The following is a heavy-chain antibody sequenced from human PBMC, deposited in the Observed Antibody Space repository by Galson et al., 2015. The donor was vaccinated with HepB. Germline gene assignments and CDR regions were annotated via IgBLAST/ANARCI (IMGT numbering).Heavy chain of an antibody. D-gene: IGHD3-3*01. CDR2: ISGSGGST. CDR3: AKGLNFFGVVTPSDY. Sequence: SLRLSCAASGFTFSSYAMSWVRQAPGKGLEWVSAISGSGGSTYYADSVKGRFTISRDNSKNTLYLQMNSLRAEDTAVYYCAKGLNFFGVVTPSDYWGQGTLVTVSS. CDR1: GFTFSSYA. J-gene: IGHJ4*02. V-gene: IGHV3-23*01.